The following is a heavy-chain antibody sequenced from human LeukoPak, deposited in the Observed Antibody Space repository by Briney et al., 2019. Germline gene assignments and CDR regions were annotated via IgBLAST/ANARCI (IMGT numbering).Heavy chain of an antibody. J-gene: IGHJ6*02. CDR3: ARDMGLLWFGEQKYNDYGMDV. CDR2: ISSSSSYI. Sequence: GGSLRLSCAASGFTFSNFPMNWVRQAPGKGLEWVSSISSSSSYIYYADSVKGRFTISRDNAKNSLYLQMNSLRAEDTAVYYCARDMGLLWFGEQKYNDYGMDVWGQGTTVTVSS. V-gene: IGHV3-21*01. D-gene: IGHD3-10*01. CDR1: GFTFSNFP.